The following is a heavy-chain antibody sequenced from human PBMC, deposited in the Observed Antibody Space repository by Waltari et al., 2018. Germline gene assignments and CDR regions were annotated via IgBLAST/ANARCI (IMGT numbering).Heavy chain of an antibody. CDR2: IYYTGST. CDR3: ARGEDRGGYSGYDGESSIVVAGALFDY. V-gene: IGHV4-39*07. CDR1: GGSISSTSYY. D-gene: IGHD5-12*01. J-gene: IGHJ4*02. Sequence: QLQLQESGPGLVKPSETLSLTCTVSGGSISSTSYYWGWIRQPPGKGLEWIGSIYYTGSTYYNPSLKSRVTMSVDTSKNHFSLKLSSVTAADTALYYCARGEDRGGYSGYDGESSIVVAGALFDYWGQGTLVTVSS.